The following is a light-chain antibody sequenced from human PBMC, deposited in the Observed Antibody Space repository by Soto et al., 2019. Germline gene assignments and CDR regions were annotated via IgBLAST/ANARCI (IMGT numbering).Light chain of an antibody. CDR3: MQALKTPVT. CDR2: LGS. J-gene: IGKJ5*01. CDR1: PSLLRSNGYTY. Sequence: DIERNQSPLSLPDTHGEPASNSCRSSPSLLRSNGYTYLVWYLQKPGQSPQLLIYLGSNRASGVPDRFSGSGSGTDFTLKIGRVEAEDVGVYYCMQALKTPVTFGQGTRLEIK. V-gene: IGKV2-28*01.